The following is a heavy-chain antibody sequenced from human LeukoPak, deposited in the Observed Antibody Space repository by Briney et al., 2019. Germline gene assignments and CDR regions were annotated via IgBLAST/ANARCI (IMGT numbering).Heavy chain of an antibody. CDR2: INPSGGST. V-gene: IGHV1-46*01. Sequence: GALVKVSCKASGYTFTSYYMHWVRQAPGQGLEWMGIINPSGGSTSYAQKFQGRVTMTRDTSTSTVYMELSSLRSEDTAVYYCAGYSYGNAFDIWGQGTMVTVSS. CDR1: GYTFTSYY. J-gene: IGHJ3*02. D-gene: IGHD5-18*01. CDR3: AGYSYGNAFDI.